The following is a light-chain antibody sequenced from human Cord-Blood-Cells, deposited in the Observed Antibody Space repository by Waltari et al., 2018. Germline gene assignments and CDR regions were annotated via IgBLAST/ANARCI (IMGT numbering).Light chain of an antibody. CDR3: QQYYSTPYT. V-gene: IGKV4-1*01. Sequence: DIVMTQSPDSLAVSLGERATINCKSSQRVLYSSNNKNYLAWYQQKPEQPPKLLIYWASTRESGVPDRFSGSGSGTDFTLTISSLQAGDVAVYYCQQYYSTPYTFGQGTKLEIK. CDR2: WAS. CDR1: QRVLYSSNNKNY. J-gene: IGKJ2*01.